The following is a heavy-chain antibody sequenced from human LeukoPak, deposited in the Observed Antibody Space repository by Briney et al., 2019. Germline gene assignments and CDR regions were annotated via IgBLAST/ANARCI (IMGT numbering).Heavy chain of an antibody. D-gene: IGHD2-2*01. V-gene: IGHV3-23*01. CDR2: ISGSGGST. J-gene: IGHJ1*01. Sequence: PGGSLRLSCAASGFTFSSYAMSWVRQAPGKGLEWVSAISGSGGSTYYADSVKGRFTISRDNSKNTLYLQMNSLRAEDTAVYYCAKVSDFIVVVPAADRYFQHWGQGTLVTVSS. CDR1: GFTFSSYA. CDR3: AKVSDFIVVVPAADRYFQH.